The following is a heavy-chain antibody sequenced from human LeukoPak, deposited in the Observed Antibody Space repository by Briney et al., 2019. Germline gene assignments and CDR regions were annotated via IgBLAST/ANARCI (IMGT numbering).Heavy chain of an antibody. D-gene: IGHD5-18*01. J-gene: IGHJ4*02. V-gene: IGHV4-31*03. CDR2: IYYSGST. Sequence: PSETLSLTCTVSGGSISSGGYYWSWIRQHPGKGLEWIRYIYYSGSTYYNPSLKSRVTISVDTSKNQFSLKLSSVTAADTAVYYCARRPVTLAVDYWGQGTLVTVSS. CDR1: GGSISSGGYY. CDR3: ARRPVTLAVDY.